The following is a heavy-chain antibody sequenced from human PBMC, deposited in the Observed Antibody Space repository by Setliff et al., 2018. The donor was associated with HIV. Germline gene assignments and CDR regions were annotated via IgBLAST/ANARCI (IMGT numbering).Heavy chain of an antibody. D-gene: IGHD3-3*01. CDR3: ASGYNFWSTYDAFDI. J-gene: IGHJ3*02. Sequence: ETLSLTCTVSGGSISGSSYYWGWIRQPPGKGLEWIGSIYYSGNTYYNPSLRSRVTISIDTSKNQFSLKLNSVTAADTAVYYCASGYNFWSTYDAFDIWGQGTMVTVSS. V-gene: IGHV4-39*07. CDR1: GGSISGSSYY. CDR2: IYYSGNT.